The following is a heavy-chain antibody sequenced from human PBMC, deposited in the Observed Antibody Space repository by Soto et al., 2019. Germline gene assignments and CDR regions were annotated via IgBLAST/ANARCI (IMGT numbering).Heavy chain of an antibody. V-gene: IGHV4-31*03. CDR3: ARARGAMYNRSRKYYFDY. J-gene: IGHJ4*02. D-gene: IGHD1-20*01. CDR2: IYFSGST. CDR1: GVSMSSGGVY. Sequence: QVQLQESGPGLVKPSLTLSLTCTVSGVSMSSGGVYWNWIRQHPEKGLEWIGYIYFSGSTLYNPSLKSRLTISVDTSKNQFSLKLRSVTAADTAVYYWARARGAMYNRSRKYYFDYWGQGTLVTVSS.